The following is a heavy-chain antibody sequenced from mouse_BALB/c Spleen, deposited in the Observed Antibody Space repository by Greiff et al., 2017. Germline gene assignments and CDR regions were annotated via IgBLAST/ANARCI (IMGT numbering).Heavy chain of an antibody. CDR2: ISYSGST. Sequence: EVHLVESGPGLVKPSQSLSLTCTVTGYSITSDYAWNWIRQFPGNKLEWMGYISYSGSTSYNPSLKSRISITRDTSKNQFFLQLNSVTTEDTATYYCARYDYEGPFDYWGQGTTLTVSS. CDR1: GYSITSDYA. CDR3: ARYDYEGPFDY. D-gene: IGHD2-4*01. J-gene: IGHJ2*01. V-gene: IGHV3-2*02.